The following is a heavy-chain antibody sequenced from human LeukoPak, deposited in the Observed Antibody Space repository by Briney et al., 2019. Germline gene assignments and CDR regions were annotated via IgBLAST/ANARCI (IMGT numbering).Heavy chain of an antibody. CDR1: GFTLSIYA. D-gene: IGHD3-3*01. CDR2: ISGSGGST. J-gene: IGHJ5*02. V-gene: IGHV3-23*01. Sequence: GGSLRLSCAASGFTLSIYAMSWVRQAPGKELEWVSAISGSGGSTYYADSVKGRFTVSRDNSKNTLYLQMNSLRAEDTAVYYCAEEPFGVVIDWFDPRGQGTPVIVSS. CDR3: AEEPFGVVIDWFDP.